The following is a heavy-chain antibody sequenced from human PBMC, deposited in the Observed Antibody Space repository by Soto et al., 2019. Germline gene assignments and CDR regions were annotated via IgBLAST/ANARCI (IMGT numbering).Heavy chain of an antibody. V-gene: IGHV4-31*03. CDR3: ARYRDGYDWLDY. CDR2: IYYSGST. CDR1: GGSISSGGYY. J-gene: IGHJ4*02. D-gene: IGHD5-12*01. Sequence: QVQLQESGPGLVKPSQTLSLTCTVSGGSISSGGYYWSWIRQHPGKGLEWIGYIYYSGSTYYNPSLKSRVTISVDSSKNQFSLKLSSVTAAHTAVYSCARYRDGYDWLDYWGQGTLVTVS.